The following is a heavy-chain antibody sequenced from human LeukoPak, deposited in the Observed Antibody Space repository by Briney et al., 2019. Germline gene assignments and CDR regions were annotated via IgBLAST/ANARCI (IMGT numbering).Heavy chain of an antibody. CDR1: GFTFSSYS. CDR3: AKDGGLWVSAHWGDS. D-gene: IGHD7-27*01. CDR2: ITTSDGST. J-gene: IGHJ4*02. Sequence: GGSLRLSCAASGFTFSSYSMVWVRQAPGKGLEWVSTITTSDGSTYYADSVKGRFTVSRDNSKNTLFLQMNSLRAEDTAVYYCAKDGGLWVSAHWGDSWGRGTLVTVSS. V-gene: IGHV3-23*01.